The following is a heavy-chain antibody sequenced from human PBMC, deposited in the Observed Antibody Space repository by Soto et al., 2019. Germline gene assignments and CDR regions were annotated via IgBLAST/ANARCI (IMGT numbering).Heavy chain of an antibody. J-gene: IGHJ4*02. Sequence: PGGSLRLSCTTSGFSVGDYALTWVRQAPEKGLEWVGLIRSNTYGGTTEYAASVKGRFTISRDNSKSIAYLHMNSLTTEDTAVYYCAVMVLTAPRDHWGLGTLVTVSS. CDR2: IRSNTYGGTT. CDR1: GFSVGDYA. CDR3: AVMVLTAPRDH. V-gene: IGHV3-49*04. D-gene: IGHD2-21*02.